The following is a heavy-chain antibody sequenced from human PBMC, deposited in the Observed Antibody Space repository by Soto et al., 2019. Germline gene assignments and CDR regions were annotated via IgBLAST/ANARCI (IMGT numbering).Heavy chain of an antibody. V-gene: IGHV4-34*01. J-gene: IGHJ5*02. Sequence: PSETLSLTCAVYGGSFSGYYWSWIRQPPGKGLEWIGEINHSGSTNYNPSLKSRVTISVDTSKDQFSLKLSSVTAADTAVYYCARGTFFDIVLMVYAGWFDPWGQGTLVTVSS. CDR3: ARGTFFDIVLMVYAGWFDP. CDR2: INHSGST. D-gene: IGHD2-8*01. CDR1: GGSFSGYY.